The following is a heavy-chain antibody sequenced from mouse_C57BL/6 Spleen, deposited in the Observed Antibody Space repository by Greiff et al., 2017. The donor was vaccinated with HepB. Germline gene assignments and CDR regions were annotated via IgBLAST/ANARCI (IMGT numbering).Heavy chain of an antibody. CDR3: ARDYYGSSYYFDY. J-gene: IGHJ2*01. CDR1: GFTFSSYA. V-gene: IGHV5-4*01. CDR2: ISDGGSYT. Sequence: VQLKQSGGGLVKPGGSLKLSCAASGFTFSSYAMSWVRQTPEKRLEWVATISDGGSYTYYPDNVKGRFTISRDNAKNKLYLQMSHLKSEDTAMYYCARDYYGSSYYFDYWGQGTTLTVSS. D-gene: IGHD1-1*01.